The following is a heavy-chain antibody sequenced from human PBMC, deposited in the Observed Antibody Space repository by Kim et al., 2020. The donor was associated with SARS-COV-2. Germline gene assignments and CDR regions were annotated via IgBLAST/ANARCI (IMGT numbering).Heavy chain of an antibody. D-gene: IGHD3-16*01. CDR1: GFTLSSTNN. CDR2: ITSSGTI. Sequence: GGSLRLSCAAYGFTLSSTNNMNWVRQAPGKGLECVSSITSSGTIYYADPVKGRFTISRDNAKNSLYLQMNSLRDEDTAVYYCARGLTDWGQGTLVTVSS. V-gene: IGHV3-48*02. J-gene: IGHJ4*02. CDR3: ARGLTD.